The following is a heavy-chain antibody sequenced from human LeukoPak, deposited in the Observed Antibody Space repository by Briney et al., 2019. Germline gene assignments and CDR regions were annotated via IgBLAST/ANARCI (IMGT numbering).Heavy chain of an antibody. CDR2: ISYDGSNK. CDR1: GFTFTNAW. CDR3: AKDLKRWTKLLSPMDY. D-gene: IGHD3-10*01. Sequence: GGSLRLSCAASGFTFTNAWMSWVRQAPGKGLEWVAVISYDGSNKYYADSVKGRFTISRDNSKNTLYLQMNSLRAEDTAVYYCAKDLKRWTKLLSPMDYWGQGTLVTVSS. V-gene: IGHV3-30*18. J-gene: IGHJ4*02.